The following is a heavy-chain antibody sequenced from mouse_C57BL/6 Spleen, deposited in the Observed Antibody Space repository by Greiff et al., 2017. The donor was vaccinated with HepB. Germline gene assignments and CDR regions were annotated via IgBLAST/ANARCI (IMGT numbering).Heavy chain of an antibody. CDR2: IYPGDGDT. J-gene: IGHJ4*01. D-gene: IGHD2-4*01. V-gene: IGHV1-80*01. CDR1: GYAFSSYW. Sequence: VQGVESGAELVKPGASVKISCKASGYAFSSYWMNWVKQRPGKGLEWIGQIYPGDGDTNYNGKFKGKATLTADKSSSTAYMQLSSLTSEDSAVYFCARSRLRNYAMDYWGQGTSVTVSS. CDR3: ARSRLRNYAMDY.